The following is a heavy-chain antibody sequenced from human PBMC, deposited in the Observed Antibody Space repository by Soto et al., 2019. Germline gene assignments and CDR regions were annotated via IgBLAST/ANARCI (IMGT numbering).Heavy chain of an antibody. J-gene: IGHJ4*02. V-gene: IGHV1-18*01. Sequence: ASVKVSCKASGYTFTSYGISWVRQAPGQGLEWMGWISAYNGNTNYAQKLQGRVTMTTDTSTSTAYMELRSLRSDDTAVYYCARAPIHTDIVVVVAATATPDYWGQGTLVTVSS. CDR2: ISAYNGNT. D-gene: IGHD2-15*01. CDR3: ARAPIHTDIVVVVAATATPDY. CDR1: GYTFTSYG.